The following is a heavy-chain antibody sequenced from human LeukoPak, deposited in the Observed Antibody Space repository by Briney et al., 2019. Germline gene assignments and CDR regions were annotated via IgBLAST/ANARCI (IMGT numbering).Heavy chain of an antibody. CDR1: GFAVSSKY. CDR3: ARDAETSLAN. Sequence: PGGSLRLSCAASGFAVSSKYMNWVRQAPGKGLEWVTVNLDGRADYADSVKGRFTISGDNSMNTVYLQMNSLKDEDTAVYYCARDAETSLANWGQGTLVTVSP. V-gene: IGHV3-66*01. D-gene: IGHD5-24*01. J-gene: IGHJ4*02. CDR2: NLDGRA.